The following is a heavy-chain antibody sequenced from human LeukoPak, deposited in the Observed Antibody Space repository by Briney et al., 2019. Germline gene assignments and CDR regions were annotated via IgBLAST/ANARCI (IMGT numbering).Heavy chain of an antibody. Sequence: GAPVKVSCKASGYTFTYRYLHWVRQAPGQALEWMGWITPFNGNTNYAQQFQDRVTITRDRSRNTVYMELNSLRFEDTAMYYCARSPFSGDDDAFDIWGQGTMVTVSS. V-gene: IGHV1-45*02. CDR1: GYTFTYRY. J-gene: IGHJ3*02. CDR2: ITPFNGNT. CDR3: ARSPFSGDDDAFDI. D-gene: IGHD5-12*01.